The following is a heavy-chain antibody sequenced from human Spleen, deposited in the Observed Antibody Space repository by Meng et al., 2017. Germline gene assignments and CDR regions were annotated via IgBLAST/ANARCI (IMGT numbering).Heavy chain of an antibody. V-gene: IGHV4-61*01. D-gene: IGHD5-18*01. CDR3: AGESAYSRFDY. J-gene: IGHJ4*02. CDR1: GGSVSSGSYC. Sequence: VTLPELGPGMGRPSETLSSPCSVSGGSVSSGSYCWSWIRQPPGKGLEWIGYIYYSGSTRYNPSLKSRVTISVDTSKNQFSLKLSSVTAADTAVYYCAGESAYSRFDYWGQGTLVTVSS. CDR2: IYYSGST.